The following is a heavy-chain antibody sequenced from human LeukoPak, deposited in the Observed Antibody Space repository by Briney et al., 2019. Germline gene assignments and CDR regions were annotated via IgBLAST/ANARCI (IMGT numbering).Heavy chain of an antibody. CDR1: GGSISSSGHY. CDR3: ARRRQLAIDY. J-gene: IGHJ4*02. V-gene: IGHV4-39*01. CDR2: ISYSGST. D-gene: IGHD6-6*01. Sequence: SETLSLTCTVSGGSISSSGHYWDWIRQPAGKGVEWIGSISYSGSTYYNPSLKSRVTISRDTSENQFSLKLSSVTAADTAVYYCARRRQLAIDYWGQETLVTVAS.